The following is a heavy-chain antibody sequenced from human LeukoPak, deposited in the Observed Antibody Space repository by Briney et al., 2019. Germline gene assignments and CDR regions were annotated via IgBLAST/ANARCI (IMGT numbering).Heavy chain of an antibody. J-gene: IGHJ4*02. D-gene: IGHD6-6*01. Sequence: AGGSLRLSCAASGFTFSSYAMSWVRQAPGKGLEWVSAITSSGGGTYYADSVKGRFTISRDNSKSTLYLQTNSLGVDDTALYYCATRIEQQLVPGGQGTLVTVSS. CDR2: ITSSGGGT. V-gene: IGHV3-23*01. CDR3: ATRIEQQLVP. CDR1: GFTFSSYA.